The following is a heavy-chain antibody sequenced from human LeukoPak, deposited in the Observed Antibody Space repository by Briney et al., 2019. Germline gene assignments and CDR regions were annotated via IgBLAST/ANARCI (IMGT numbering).Heavy chain of an antibody. V-gene: IGHV3-74*01. Sequence: GGSLRLSCAASGFTFSSYWMQWVRQAPGKGLVWVSRIDGDGSSTNYADSVKGRFTISRDNAKNTLYLQMNSLRAEDTAVYYCARDGYCSSTSCLDYWGQGTLVTVSS. CDR1: GFTFSSYW. D-gene: IGHD2-2*03. CDR3: ARDGYCSSTSCLDY. J-gene: IGHJ4*02. CDR2: IDGDGSST.